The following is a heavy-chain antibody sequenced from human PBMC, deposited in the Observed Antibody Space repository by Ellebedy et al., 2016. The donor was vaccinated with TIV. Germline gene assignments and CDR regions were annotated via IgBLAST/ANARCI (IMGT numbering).Heavy chain of an antibody. Sequence: GESLKISCAASGFTFSRYWMSWVRQAPGKGLEWVSAITGSGDRTFYADSVKGRFTVSRDTSKNTLYLQMNSLRAEDTAVYYCARSGEHDSWGQGTLVTVSS. CDR2: ITGSGDRT. D-gene: IGHD1-26*01. V-gene: IGHV3-23*01. CDR3: ARSGEHDS. CDR1: GFTFSRYW. J-gene: IGHJ4*02.